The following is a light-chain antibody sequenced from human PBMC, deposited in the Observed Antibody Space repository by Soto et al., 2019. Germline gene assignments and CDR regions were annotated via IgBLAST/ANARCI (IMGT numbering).Light chain of an antibody. CDR1: QGISSW. Sequence: DIQMTQSPSFVSASVGDRVTITCRASQGISSWLSWYQQKPGTAPTLLVYKASTLQDGVPSRFSGSGSRTDFALTIICLRPEDFVTYYCHQASSSPLTCGGGTKVEIK. CDR2: KAS. CDR3: HQASSSPLT. V-gene: IGKV1-12*01. J-gene: IGKJ4*01.